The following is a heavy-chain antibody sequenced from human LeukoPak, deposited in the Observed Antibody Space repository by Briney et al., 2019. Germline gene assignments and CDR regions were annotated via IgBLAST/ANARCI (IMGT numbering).Heavy chain of an antibody. CDR3: VRHPWRMGSRDYNFDD. D-gene: IGHD3-16*01. Sequence: SETLSLTCTVSGGSISGYYWSWIRQPPGKGLDWTGHIYYSGSTNYNPSLKSRVTISVDTSKNQFSLKMTSVTAADTAVYYCVRHPWRMGSRDYNFDDWGQGTLVTVSS. J-gene: IGHJ4*02. CDR1: GGSISGYY. V-gene: IGHV4-59*08. CDR2: IYYSGST.